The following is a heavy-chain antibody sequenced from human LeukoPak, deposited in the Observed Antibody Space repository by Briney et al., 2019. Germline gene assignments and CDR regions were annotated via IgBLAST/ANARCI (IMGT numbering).Heavy chain of an antibody. CDR3: ARERIPVAGWFDP. CDR1: GYYFTGHY. Sequence: APVKVSCKASGYYFTGHYMHWVRQAPGQGLEWMGWINPNSGGTNYAQKFQGRVTMTRDTSITTVYMELSRLRSDDTAVYYCARERIPVAGWFDPWGQGTLVTVSS. CDR2: INPNSGGT. D-gene: IGHD6-19*01. V-gene: IGHV1-2*02. J-gene: IGHJ5*02.